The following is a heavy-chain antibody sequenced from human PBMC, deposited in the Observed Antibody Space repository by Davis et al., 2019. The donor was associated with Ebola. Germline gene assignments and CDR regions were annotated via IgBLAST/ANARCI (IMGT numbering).Heavy chain of an antibody. V-gene: IGHV3-23*01. CDR2: ISGSGGST. D-gene: IGHD2-2*01. Sequence: GESLKISCAASGFTFSSYAMSWVRQAPGKGLEWVSAISGSGGSTYYADSVKGRFTISRDNSKNTLYLQMNSLRAEDTAVYYCAKWADCSSTSCLDYYGMDVWGQGTTVTVSS. J-gene: IGHJ6*02. CDR3: AKWADCSSTSCLDYYGMDV. CDR1: GFTFSSYA.